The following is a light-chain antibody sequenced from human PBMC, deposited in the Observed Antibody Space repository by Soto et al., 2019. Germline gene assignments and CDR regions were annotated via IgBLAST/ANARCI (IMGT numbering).Light chain of an antibody. CDR1: QSVGIY. V-gene: IGKV3-11*01. Sequence: EIVLTQSPDTLSWSPVERGTLSFRASQSVGIYLAWYQQKPGQAPRLLIYDASNRATGIPARFSGTGSGTEFGLTISSLETEDSAVYYCQQSNNWVTFGGGTKVDIK. CDR2: DAS. J-gene: IGKJ4*01. CDR3: QQSNNWVT.